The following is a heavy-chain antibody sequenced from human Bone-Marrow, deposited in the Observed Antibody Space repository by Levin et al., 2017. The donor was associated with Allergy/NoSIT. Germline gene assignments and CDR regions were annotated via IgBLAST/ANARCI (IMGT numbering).Heavy chain of an antibody. J-gene: IGHJ4*01. D-gene: IGHD3/OR15-3a*01. V-gene: IGHV5-10-1*01. CDR3: ATTDSAHERTFDY. CDR2: IDPSDSYT. CDR1: GYSFAEYW. Sequence: GESLKISCKGSGYSFAEYWISWVRQMPGKGLEWMGRIDPSDSYTDYSPSFQGHITLSADKSINTAYLQWSSLKASDTAIYYCATTDSAHERTFDYWGHGTLVTVSS.